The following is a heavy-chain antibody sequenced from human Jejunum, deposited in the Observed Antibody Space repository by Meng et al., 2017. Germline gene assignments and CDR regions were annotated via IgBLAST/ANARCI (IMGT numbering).Heavy chain of an antibody. CDR3: ARADYVRYFDL. J-gene: IGHJ2*01. CDR2: VYHSGST. CDR1: GGSIESNNW. D-gene: IGHD3-10*02. V-gene: IGHV4-4*02. Sequence: QVQLQQWGAGLVKPSETLSLTCAVSGGSIESNNWWTWIRQPPGQGLEWIGEVYHSGSTHYNPSLQSRVTISIDNSKNRFSLSLNSVTAADTAIYYCARADYVRYFDLWGRGTLVTVSS.